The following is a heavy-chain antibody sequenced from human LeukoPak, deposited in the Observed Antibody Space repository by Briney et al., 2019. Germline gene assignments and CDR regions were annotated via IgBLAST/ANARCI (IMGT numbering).Heavy chain of an antibody. D-gene: IGHD4/OR15-4a*01. Sequence: AGGSLRLSCAASGLTFSRYWMHWVRHAPGEGLVWVSRIDPDDSGSSYADSVKGRFTISRDNAKNTLWLQMNSLRADDTAVYYCAGVRAGANRAFDVWGQGTVVAVSS. J-gene: IGHJ3*01. CDR1: GLTFSRYW. V-gene: IGHV3-74*01. CDR2: IDPDDSGS. CDR3: AGVRAGANRAFDV.